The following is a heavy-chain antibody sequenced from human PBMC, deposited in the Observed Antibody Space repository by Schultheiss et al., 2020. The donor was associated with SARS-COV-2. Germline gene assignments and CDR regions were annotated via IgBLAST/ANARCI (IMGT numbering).Heavy chain of an antibody. CDR2: ISTSSTTI. CDR3: ARSHARHCGGDCDFDY. V-gene: IGHV3-48*01. CDR1: GFTFSSYS. D-gene: IGHD2-21*02. Sequence: GESLKISCAASGFTFSSYSMIWVRQAPGKGLEWLAYISTSSTTIYYADSVKGRFTISRDNAKKSLYLQMNSLRAEDTAVYYCARSHARHCGGDCDFDYWAQGTLVTVSS. J-gene: IGHJ4*02.